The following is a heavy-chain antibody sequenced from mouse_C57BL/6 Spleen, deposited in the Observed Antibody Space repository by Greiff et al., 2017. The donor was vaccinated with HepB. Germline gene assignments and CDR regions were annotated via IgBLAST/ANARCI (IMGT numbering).Heavy chain of an antibody. CDR3: ARSAAQVPWFAY. CDR1: GYSITSDY. D-gene: IGHD3-2*02. V-gene: IGHV3-8*01. J-gene: IGHJ3*01. Sequence: EVKLVESGPGLAKPSQTLSLTCSVTGYSITSDYWNWIRKFPGNKLEYMGYISYSGSTYYNPSPKSRISITRDTSKNQYYLQLNSVTTEDAATYYCARSAAQVPWFAYWGQGTLVTVSA. CDR2: ISYSGST.